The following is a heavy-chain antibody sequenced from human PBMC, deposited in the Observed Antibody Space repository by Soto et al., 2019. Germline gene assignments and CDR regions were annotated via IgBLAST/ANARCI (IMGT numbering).Heavy chain of an antibody. CDR1: GFTFSSYA. Sequence: GGSLRLSCAASGFTFSSYAMHWVRQAPGKGLEWVAVISYDGSNKYYADSVKGRFTISRDNSKNTLYLQMNSLRAEDTAVYYCARDLYQPFYGMDVWGQGTTVTVSS. CDR3: ARDLYQPFYGMDV. D-gene: IGHD2-2*01. J-gene: IGHJ6*02. V-gene: IGHV3-30-3*01. CDR2: ISYDGSNK.